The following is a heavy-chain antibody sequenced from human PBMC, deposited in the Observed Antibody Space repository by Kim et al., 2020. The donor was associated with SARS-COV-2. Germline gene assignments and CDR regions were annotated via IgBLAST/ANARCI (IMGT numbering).Heavy chain of an antibody. CDR1: GYSFTSYW. CDR3: ARHYYYDSSGYYYGGGDY. Sequence: GGSLQISCKGSGYSFTSYWIGWVRQMPGKGLEWMGIIYPGDSDTRYSPSFQGQVTISADKSISTAYLQWSSLKASDTAMYYCARHYYYDSSGYYYGGGDYWGQGTLVTVSS. J-gene: IGHJ4*02. V-gene: IGHV5-51*01. CDR2: IYPGDSDT. D-gene: IGHD3-22*01.